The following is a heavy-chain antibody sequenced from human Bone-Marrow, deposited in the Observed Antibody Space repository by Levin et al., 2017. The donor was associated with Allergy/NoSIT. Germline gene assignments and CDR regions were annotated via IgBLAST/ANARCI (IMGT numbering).Heavy chain of an antibody. V-gene: IGHV3-23*01. J-gene: IGHJ4*02. CDR2: ISGSGDYTYSADST. D-gene: IGHD4-17*01. Sequence: GESLKISCEASGFRFTNYAMSWVRQAPGKGLEWVSSISGSGDYTYSADSTYYAASVRGRFTISRDNAKNMLYLQMNSLRFDDAAVYYCAKDPFRTTVTAFGYWGQGTLDTVSS. CDR3: AKDPFRTTVTAFGY. CDR1: GFRFTNYA.